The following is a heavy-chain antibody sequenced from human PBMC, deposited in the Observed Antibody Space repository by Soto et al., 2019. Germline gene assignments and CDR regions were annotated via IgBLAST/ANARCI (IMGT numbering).Heavy chain of an antibody. CDR1: GFTFISYS. Sequence: AGGSLRLSCAASGFTFISYSMNWVLQAPGKGPEWVSYISSSSSTIYYADSVKGRFTISRDNAKNSLYLQMNSLRDEDTAVYYCARDRSSSSSWYVYYYYGMDVWGQGTTVTVSS. V-gene: IGHV3-48*02. D-gene: IGHD6-13*01. CDR2: ISSSSSTI. J-gene: IGHJ6*02. CDR3: ARDRSSSSSWYVYYYYGMDV.